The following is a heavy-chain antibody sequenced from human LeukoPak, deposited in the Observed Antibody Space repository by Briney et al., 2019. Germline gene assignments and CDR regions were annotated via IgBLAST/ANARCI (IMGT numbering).Heavy chain of an antibody. D-gene: IGHD2-2*01. Sequence: GGSLRLSCAASGFTFSSYGMHWVRQAPGKGLEWVAVIWYDGSNKYYADSVKGRFTISRDNSKNTLYLQMNSLRAEDTAVYYCARDQVPAARDPYYYYGMDVWGQGTTVTVSS. CDR1: GFTFSSYG. V-gene: IGHV3-33*01. CDR2: IWYDGSNK. J-gene: IGHJ6*02. CDR3: ARDQVPAARDPYYYYGMDV.